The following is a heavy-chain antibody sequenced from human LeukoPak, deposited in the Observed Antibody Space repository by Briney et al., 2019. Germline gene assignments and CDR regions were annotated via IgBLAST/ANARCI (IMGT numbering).Heavy chain of an antibody. D-gene: IGHD6-13*01. V-gene: IGHV3-21*01. CDR3: ARDSLPIAAAGTGSFDI. CDR1: GFTFSSYS. J-gene: IGHJ3*02. CDR2: ISSSSSYI. Sequence: GGSLRLSCAASGFTFSSYSMNWVRQAPGRGLEWVSSISSSSSYIYYADSVKGRFTISRDNAKNSLYLQMDSLRAEDTAVYYCARDSLPIAAAGTGSFDIWGQGTMVTVSS.